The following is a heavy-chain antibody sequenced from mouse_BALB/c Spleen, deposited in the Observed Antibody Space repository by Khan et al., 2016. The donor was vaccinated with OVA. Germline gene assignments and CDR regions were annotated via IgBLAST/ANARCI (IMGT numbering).Heavy chain of an antibody. D-gene: IGHD2-14*01. Sequence: VQLKESGPGLVKPSQSLSLTCTVTGYSITSDYAWNWIRQFPGNKLEWMGYISYSGSTSYNPSLKSRISITRDTSKNQFFLQLNSVTTEDTATYYCARYDGYYYTMDYWGQGTSVTVSS. J-gene: IGHJ4*01. CDR1: GYSITSDYA. V-gene: IGHV3-2*02. CDR2: ISYSGST. CDR3: ARYDGYYYTMDY.